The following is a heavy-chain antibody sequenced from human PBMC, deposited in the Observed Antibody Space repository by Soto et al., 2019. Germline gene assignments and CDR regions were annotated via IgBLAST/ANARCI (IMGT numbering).Heavy chain of an antibody. J-gene: IGHJ6*02. V-gene: IGHV1-3*01. CDR2: INAGNGNT. CDR3: ARDRIKHYYDSSGYYPTGMDV. CDR1: GYTFTSYA. D-gene: IGHD3-22*01. Sequence: GASVKVSCKASGYTFTSYAMHWVRQAPGQRLEWMGWINAGNGNTKYSQKFQGRVTITRDTSASTAYMELSSVTAADTAVYYCARDRIKHYYDSSGYYPTGMDVWGQGTTVTVSS.